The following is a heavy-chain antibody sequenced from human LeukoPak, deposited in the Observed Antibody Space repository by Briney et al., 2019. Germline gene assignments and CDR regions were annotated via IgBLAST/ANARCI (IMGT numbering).Heavy chain of an antibody. CDR1: GGSFSGYY. Sequence: PSETLSLTCAVYGGSFSGYYWSWIRQPPGKGLEWIGEINHSGSTNYNPSLKSRVTISVDTSKNQFSLKLSSVTAADTAVYYCASAPPAYYYYYYMDIWGKGTTVTVSS. V-gene: IGHV4-34*01. CDR2: INHSGST. J-gene: IGHJ6*03. CDR3: ASAPPAYYYYYYMDI.